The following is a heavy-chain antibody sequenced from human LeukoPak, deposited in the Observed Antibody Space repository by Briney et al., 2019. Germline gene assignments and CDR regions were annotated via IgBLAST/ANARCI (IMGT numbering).Heavy chain of an antibody. J-gene: IGHJ4*02. CDR2: IYPGDSDT. V-gene: IGHV5-51*01. CDR1: GYSFTNYW. Sequence: GESLKISCNGSGYSFTNYWIGWVRQMPGKGLEWMGIIYPGDSDTRYSPSFQGQVTISAEKSISTAYLPWSSMKASDSAMYYCARPEYSSSSGDYWGQGTLITVSS. D-gene: IGHD6-6*01. CDR3: ARPEYSSSSGDY.